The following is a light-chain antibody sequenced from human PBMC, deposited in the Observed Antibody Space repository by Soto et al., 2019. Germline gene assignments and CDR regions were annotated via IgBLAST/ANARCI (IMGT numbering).Light chain of an antibody. J-gene: IGKJ4*01. V-gene: IGKV3-15*01. CDR1: QSISSN. CDR3: QQFSSYPLT. CDR2: GAS. Sequence: EIFLTQSPATLSLSPGESATLSCRASQSISSNLAWYQQKPGQSPRLLIYGASSRATGVPVRFSGGGSGTDFTLTISRLEPEDFAVYYCQQFSSYPLTFGGGTKVDI.